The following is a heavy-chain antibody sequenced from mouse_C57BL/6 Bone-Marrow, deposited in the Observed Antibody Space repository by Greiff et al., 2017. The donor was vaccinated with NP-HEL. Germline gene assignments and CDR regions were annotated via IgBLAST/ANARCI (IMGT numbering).Heavy chain of an antibody. CDR2: IYPRSGNT. CDR3: ARERNWDGEVDY. D-gene: IGHD4-1*01. CDR1: GYTFTSYG. V-gene: IGHV1-81*01. Sequence: QVQLKESGAELARPGASVKLSCKASGYTFTSYGISWVKQRTGQGLEWIGEIYPRSGNTYYNEKFKGKATLTADKSSSTAYMELRSLTSEDSAVYFCARERNWDGEVDYWGQGTTLTVSS. J-gene: IGHJ2*01.